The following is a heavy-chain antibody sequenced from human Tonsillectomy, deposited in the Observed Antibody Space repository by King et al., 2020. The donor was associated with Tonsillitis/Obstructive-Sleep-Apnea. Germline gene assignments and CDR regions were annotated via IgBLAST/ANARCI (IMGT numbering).Heavy chain of an antibody. D-gene: IGHD2-2*01. V-gene: IGHV4-39*01. J-gene: IGHJ5*02. CDR3: ARSCTSLNWFDP. CDR1: GGSISSSGYY. Sequence: LQLQESGPGLVKPSETLSLTCTVSGGSISSSGYYWGWIRQPPGKGLEWIGSIYYSGSTYHNPSLKSRVTISVDTSKNQFSLKLSSVTAADTAVYYCARSCTSLNWFDPWGQGTLVTVSS. CDR2: IYYSGST.